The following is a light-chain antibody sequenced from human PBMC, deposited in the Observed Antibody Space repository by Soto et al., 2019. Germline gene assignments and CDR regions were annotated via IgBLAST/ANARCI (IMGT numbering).Light chain of an antibody. CDR3: QQYGSSLLFT. CDR2: GAS. J-gene: IGKJ3*01. CDR1: QSVSSSY. Sequence: EIVVTQSPGTLSLSPGERATLSCRASQSVSSSYLAWYQQKPGQAPRLLIYGASSRATGIPDRFSGSGSGTDFTLTLSRLEPQDFAVYYCQQYGSSLLFTFGPGTKVDIK. V-gene: IGKV3-20*01.